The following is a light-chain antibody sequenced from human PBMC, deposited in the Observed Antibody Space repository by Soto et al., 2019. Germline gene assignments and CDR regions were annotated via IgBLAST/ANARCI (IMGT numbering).Light chain of an antibody. Sequence: QSALTQPPSASGTPGQRVTSSCSGSSSNIGSNYVYWYQQLPGTAPKLLIYRNNQRPSGVPARFSGSKSGTSASLAISGLRSEDEADYYCASWDDCLGGRWVFGGGTKLTVL. V-gene: IGLV1-47*01. CDR1: SSNIGSNY. CDR3: ASWDDCLGGRWV. CDR2: RNN. J-gene: IGLJ3*02.